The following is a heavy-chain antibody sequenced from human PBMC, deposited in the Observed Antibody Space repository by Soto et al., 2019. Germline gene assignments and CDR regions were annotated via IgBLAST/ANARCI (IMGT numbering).Heavy chain of an antibody. Sequence: GGSLRLSCAASGFTFDDYAMHWVRQAPGKGLEWVSGISWNSGSIGYADSVKGRFTISRDNAKNSLYLQMNSLRAEDTALYYCAKDSGDGELLKSGPLDYWGQGTLVTVSS. J-gene: IGHJ4*02. V-gene: IGHV3-9*01. CDR2: ISWNSGSI. D-gene: IGHD3-10*01. CDR1: GFTFDDYA. CDR3: AKDSGDGELLKSGPLDY.